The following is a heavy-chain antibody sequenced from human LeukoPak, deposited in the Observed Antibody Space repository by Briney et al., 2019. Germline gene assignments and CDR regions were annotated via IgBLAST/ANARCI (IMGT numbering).Heavy chain of an antibody. V-gene: IGHV3-23*01. Sequence: GGSLRLSCAASGFIFSSYAISWVRPAPGKGLEWVSAISPIGDYIYYADSVKGRFTVSRDNSKNTLYLQMNSLRAEDTAVYYCATNTVKAYFDYWGQGTLVTVSS. J-gene: IGHJ4*02. CDR1: GFIFSSYA. CDR2: ISPIGDYI. CDR3: ATNTVKAYFDY. D-gene: IGHD4-17*01.